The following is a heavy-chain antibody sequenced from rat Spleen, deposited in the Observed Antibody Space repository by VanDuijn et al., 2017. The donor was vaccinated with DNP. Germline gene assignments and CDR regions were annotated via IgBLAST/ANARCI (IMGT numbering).Heavy chain of an antibody. CDR2: IKAKSNNYAA. D-gene: IGHD1-2*01. CDR3: AYYYSSYIYWYFDF. CDR1: GFTFSTTW. V-gene: IGHV6-6*01. J-gene: IGHJ1*01. Sequence: EVQVLESGGGLVQPGNSLKLSCATSGFTFSTTWMYWYRQFPEKRLEWVARIKAKSNNYAADYTESVKGRFTISRDDSRSNIYLQMNNLKEEDTAIYYCAYYYSSYIYWYFDFWGPGTMVTVSS.